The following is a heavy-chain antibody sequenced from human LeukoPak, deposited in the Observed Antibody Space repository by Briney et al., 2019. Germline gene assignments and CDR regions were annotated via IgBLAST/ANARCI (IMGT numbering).Heavy chain of an antibody. V-gene: IGHV4-31*03. D-gene: IGHD2-2*01. CDR2: IYYSGST. CDR1: GGSISSGGYY. CDR3: ARYCSSTSCHEADAFDI. J-gene: IGHJ3*02. Sequence: SQTLSLTCTVSGGSISSGGYYWSWIRQHPGKGLEWIGYIYYSGSTYYNPSLKSRVTMSVDTSKNQFSLKLSSVTAADTAVYYCARYCSSTSCHEADAFDIWGQGTMVTVSS.